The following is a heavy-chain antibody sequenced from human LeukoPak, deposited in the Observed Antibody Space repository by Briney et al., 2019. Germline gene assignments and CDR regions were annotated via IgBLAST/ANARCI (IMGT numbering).Heavy chain of an antibody. Sequence: GGSLRLSCAASGFTLTTCAMSWVRQAPGKGLEWISAVSGSGDNIYYADSVKGRFTISRDISKNTLYLQMNSLRAEDTAVYYCAKRGENYYDSSGYYGWGQGTLVTVSS. CDR2: VSGSGDNI. J-gene: IGHJ4*02. D-gene: IGHD3-22*01. CDR1: GFTLTTCA. CDR3: AKRGENYYDSSGYYG. V-gene: IGHV3-23*01.